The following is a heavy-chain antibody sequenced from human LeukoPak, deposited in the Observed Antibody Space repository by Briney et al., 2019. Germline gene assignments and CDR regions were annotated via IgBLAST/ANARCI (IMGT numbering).Heavy chain of an antibody. J-gene: IGHJ4*02. D-gene: IGHD3-22*01. CDR1: GFTLSSYA. V-gene: IGHV3-23*01. Sequence: GGSLRLSCAASGFTLSSYAMSWLRQAPGKGLEWVSAISGSGGSTYYADSVKGRFTISRDNSKNTLYLQMNSLRAEDTAVYYCAKGPHYYDSSGPLDYWGQGTLVTVSS. CDR2: ISGSGGST. CDR3: AKGPHYYDSSGPLDY.